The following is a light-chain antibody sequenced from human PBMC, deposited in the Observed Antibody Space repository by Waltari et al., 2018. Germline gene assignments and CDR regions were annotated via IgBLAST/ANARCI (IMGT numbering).Light chain of an antibody. J-gene: IGKJ2*01. Sequence: DIQMTQSPSTLSASVGDRVTITCRASQSISSWLAWYQQKPGKAPKLLIYKASNLESGVPSRFSGSGSGTEFTLTISSLQPDDFATYYYQQYDSHSPYTFGQGTKLEIK. V-gene: IGKV1-5*03. CDR2: KAS. CDR3: QQYDSHSPYT. CDR1: QSISSW.